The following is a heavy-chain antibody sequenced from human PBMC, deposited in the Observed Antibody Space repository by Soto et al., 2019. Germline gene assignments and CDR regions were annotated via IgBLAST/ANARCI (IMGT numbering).Heavy chain of an antibody. CDR3: AKGGYCTDGSCYTEFAP. J-gene: IGHJ5*02. CDR2: ITWNSANV. Sequence: QLVESGGGLVQPGRSLRLSCTASGFTFDDYPMHWVRQRPGQGLEWVSGITWNSANVGYADSVRGRFTISRDNAKNSLLLQMDNLRPEDTAFYFCAKGGYCTDGSCYTEFAPRGQGTLVTVSS. D-gene: IGHD2-15*01. V-gene: IGHV3-9*01. CDR1: GFTFDDYP.